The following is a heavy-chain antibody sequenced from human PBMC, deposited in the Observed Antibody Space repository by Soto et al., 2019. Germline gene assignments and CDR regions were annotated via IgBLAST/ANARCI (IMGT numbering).Heavy chain of an antibody. CDR3: AREAAAERNYYGLDV. CDR1: GYIFSRYG. Sequence: QVQLVQSGPEVRKPGASVKVSCKASGYIFSRYGISWVRQAPGQGLEWMAWIRGYNGNIKFGERVQGRVNVTTDTSTSTAYMELRSLRSDDTAVYYCAREAAAERNYYGLDVWGQGTTVIVSS. CDR2: IRGYNGNI. D-gene: IGHD6-13*01. V-gene: IGHV1-18*04. J-gene: IGHJ6*02.